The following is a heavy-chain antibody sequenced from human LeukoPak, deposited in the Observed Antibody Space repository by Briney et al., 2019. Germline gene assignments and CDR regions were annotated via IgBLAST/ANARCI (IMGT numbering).Heavy chain of an antibody. CDR1: GFTFSSYW. CDR3: ARLATRDLTGYLRTDYFDY. V-gene: IGHV3-7*01. Sequence: GGSLRLSCAASGFTFSSYWMSWVRQAPGKGLEWVANIKQDGSEKYYVDSVKGRFTISRDNAKNSLYLQMNSLRAEDTAVYYCARLATRDLTGYLRTDYFDYWGQGTLVTVSS. D-gene: IGHD3-9*01. J-gene: IGHJ4*02. CDR2: IKQDGSEK.